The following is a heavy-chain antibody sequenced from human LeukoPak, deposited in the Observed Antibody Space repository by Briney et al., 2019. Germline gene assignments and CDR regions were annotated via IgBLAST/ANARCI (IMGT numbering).Heavy chain of an antibody. CDR1: GYRFSRYL. CDR3: ARNRGDNTFDY. D-gene: IGHD3-10*01. J-gene: IGHJ4*02. V-gene: IGHV5-51*01. Sequence: GESLKITRKGSGYRFSRYLVCGGPQVTGKGLEWIGFIYPGKSDTRYSPSFQGQVTISADKSISTAYLQWRSLKASDTAMYYCARNRGDNTFDYWGQGILVTVSS. CDR2: IYPGKSDT.